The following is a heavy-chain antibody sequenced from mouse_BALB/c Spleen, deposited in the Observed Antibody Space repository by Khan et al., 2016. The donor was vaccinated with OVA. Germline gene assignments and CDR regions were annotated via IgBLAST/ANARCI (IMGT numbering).Heavy chain of an antibody. D-gene: IGHD2-1*01. V-gene: IGHV3-1*02. Sequence: EVQLQESGPDLVKPSKSLSLTCTVTGYSITSGYSWHWIRQFPGNKLEWLGYIYFSGSINYNPSLKSRISITRDASKNQFFLQLNSVTTEDTATYYCARDGNYMDYWGQGTSVTVSS. J-gene: IGHJ4*01. CDR1: GYSITSGYS. CDR2: IYFSGSI. CDR3: ARDGNYMDY.